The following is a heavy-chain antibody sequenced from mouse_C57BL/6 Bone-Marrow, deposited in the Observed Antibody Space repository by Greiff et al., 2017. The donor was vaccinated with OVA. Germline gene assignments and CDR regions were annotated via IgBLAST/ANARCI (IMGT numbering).Heavy chain of an antibody. Sequence: DVKLVESGGGLVKPGGSLKLSCAASGFTFSSYTMSWVRQTPEKRLEWVATISGGVGNTYYPDSVKGRFTISRDNAKNTLYLQMSSLRSEDTALYYCARRDDGYRYWYFDVWGTGTTVTVSS. V-gene: IGHV5-9*01. CDR1: GFTFSSYT. CDR3: ARRDDGYRYWYFDV. CDR2: ISGGVGNT. D-gene: IGHD2-3*01. J-gene: IGHJ1*03.